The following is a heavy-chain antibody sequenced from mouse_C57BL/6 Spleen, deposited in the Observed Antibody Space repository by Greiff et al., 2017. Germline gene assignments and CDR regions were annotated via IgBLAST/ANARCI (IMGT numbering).Heavy chain of an antibody. CDR2: IDPSDSYT. V-gene: IGHV1-50*01. J-gene: IGHJ1*03. D-gene: IGHD1-1*01. CDR1: GYTFTSYW. CDR3: ARGGYGSSYGYFDV. Sequence: VHLQQPGAELVKPGASVKLSCKASGYTFTSYWMQWVKQRPGQGLEWIGEIDPSDSYTNYNQKFKGKATLTVDTSSSTAYMQLSSLTSEDSAVYYCARGGYGSSYGYFDVWGTGTTVTVSS.